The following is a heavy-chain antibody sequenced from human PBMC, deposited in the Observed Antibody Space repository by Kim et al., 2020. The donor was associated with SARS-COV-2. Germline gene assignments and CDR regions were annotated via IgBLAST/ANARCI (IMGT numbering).Heavy chain of an antibody. CDR2: ISYDGSNK. D-gene: IGHD2-15*01. CDR3: DNGHGGSTMVAVWYW. V-gene: IGHV3-30*03. CDR1: GFTFSSYG. J-gene: IGHJ2*01. Sequence: GGSLRLSCAASGFTFSSYGMHWVRQAPGKGLEWVAGISYDGSNKDYAYSAKGQFRITRNSSKKKNKAQLNSNKPETTAMDLCDNGHGGSTMVAVWYW.